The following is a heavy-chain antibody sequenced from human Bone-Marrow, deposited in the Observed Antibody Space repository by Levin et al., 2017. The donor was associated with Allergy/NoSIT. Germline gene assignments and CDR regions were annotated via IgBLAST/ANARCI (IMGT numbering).Heavy chain of an antibody. CDR3: AKERFLLDY. CDR2: ISNDGSNK. V-gene: IGHV3-30*18. J-gene: IGHJ4*02. Sequence: LSLTCAASGFLFSSDGMHWVRQAPGKGLEWVALISNDGSNKFYADPVKGRFTISRDNTKNTLYLQMNNLRPNDTAVYYCAKERFLLDYWGQGTLVTVSS. CDR1: GFLFSSDG. D-gene: IGHD3-16*01.